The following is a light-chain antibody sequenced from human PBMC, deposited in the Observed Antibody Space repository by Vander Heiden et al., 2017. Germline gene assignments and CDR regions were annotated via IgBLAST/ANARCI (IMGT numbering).Light chain of an antibody. CDR1: SGHSSYP. CDR3: QSWGSGIRV. V-gene: IGLV4-69*01. Sequence: QPVLTQPPPASAPLGASVKLTCTLSSGHSSYPVAWHQQQPDKGPRYLMKVNSDGSHSKGDGIPDRFSGSSSGAERYLTISSLQSEDEADYYCQSWGSGIRVFGGGTKLTVL. CDR2: VNSDGSH. J-gene: IGLJ3*02.